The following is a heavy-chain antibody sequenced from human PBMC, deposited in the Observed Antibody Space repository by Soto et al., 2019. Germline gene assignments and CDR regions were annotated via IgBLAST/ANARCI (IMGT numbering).Heavy chain of an antibody. CDR3: TTDLGQRVDYYYYYMDV. CDR2: IKSKTDGGNT. Sequence: GGSLRLSCAASGFTFSNAWMSWVRQAPGKGLEWVGRIKSKTDGGNTDYAAPVKDRFTIARDDSKNKLYLHMNSLKTEDTAVYYCTTDLGQRVDYYYYYMDVWGKGTTVTVSS. CDR1: GFTFSNAW. V-gene: IGHV3-15*01. J-gene: IGHJ6*03. D-gene: IGHD2-2*01.